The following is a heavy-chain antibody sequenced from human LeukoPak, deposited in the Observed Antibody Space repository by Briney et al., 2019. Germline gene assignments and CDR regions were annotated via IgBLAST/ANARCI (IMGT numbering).Heavy chain of an antibody. CDR1: GFSITTYS. V-gene: IGHV4-59*01. J-gene: IGHJ4*02. D-gene: IGHD4-17*01. CDR2: IYYSGST. CDR3: ARRGHGDYADY. Sequence: SETLSLTCTVSGFSITTYSWGWIRQPPGKGLEWIGYIYYSGSTNYNPSLKSRVTITNTSKNQFSLKLTSVTAADTAVYYCARRGHGDYADYWGQGSLVTVSS.